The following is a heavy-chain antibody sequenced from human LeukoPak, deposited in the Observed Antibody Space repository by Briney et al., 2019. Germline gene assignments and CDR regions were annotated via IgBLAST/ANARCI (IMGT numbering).Heavy chain of an antibody. CDR3: ARDAYDSSGYSAPLDY. CDR1: GYTFTSYG. CDR2: ISAYNGNT. J-gene: IGHJ4*02. Sequence: GASVKVSFKASGYTFTSYGISWVRQAPGQGLEWMGLISAYNGNTNYAQKLQGRVTMTTDTSTSTAYMELRSLRSDDTAVYYCARDAYDSSGYSAPLDYWGQGTLVTVSS. D-gene: IGHD3-22*01. V-gene: IGHV1-18*01.